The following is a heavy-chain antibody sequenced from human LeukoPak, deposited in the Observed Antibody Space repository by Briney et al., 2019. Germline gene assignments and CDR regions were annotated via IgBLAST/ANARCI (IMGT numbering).Heavy chain of an antibody. CDR2: IKSKTDGGTT. V-gene: IGHV3-15*01. CDR3: TTDGSLYYYYSSGYQPFDY. Sequence: PGGSLRLSCAASGFTFSNAWMSWVRQAPGKGLEWVGRIKSKTDGGTTDYAAPVKGRFTISRDDSKNTLYLQMNSLKTEDTAVYYCTTDGSLYYYYSSGYQPFDYWGRGTLVTVSS. D-gene: IGHD3-22*01. J-gene: IGHJ4*02. CDR1: GFTFSNAW.